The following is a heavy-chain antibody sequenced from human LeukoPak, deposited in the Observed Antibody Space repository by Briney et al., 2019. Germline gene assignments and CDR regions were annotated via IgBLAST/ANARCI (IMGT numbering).Heavy chain of an antibody. CDR3: AKVYRSVGSWGDV. V-gene: IGHV3-74*01. Sequence: GVSLRLSCAASGSYWMHWVRQAPGKGLVWVSHINSDGSWTSYADSVKGRFTISKDNAKNTVYLQMNNLRAEDTAVYYCAKVYRSVGSWGDVWGQGTTVTVSS. CDR2: INSDGSWT. D-gene: IGHD5-12*01. CDR1: GSYW. J-gene: IGHJ6*02.